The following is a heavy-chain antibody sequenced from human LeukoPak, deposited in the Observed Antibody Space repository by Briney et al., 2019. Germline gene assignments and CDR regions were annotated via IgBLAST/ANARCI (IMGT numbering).Heavy chain of an antibody. CDR1: GFTLSSFE. CDR2: ISSSGSTI. CDR3: AELGITMIGGV. Sequence: GGSLRLSCAASGFTLSSFEMNWVRQAPGKGLEWVSYISSSGSTIYYADSVKGRFTISRDNAKNSLYLQMNSLRAEDTAVYYCAELGITMIGGVWGKGTTVTISS. V-gene: IGHV3-48*03. J-gene: IGHJ6*04. D-gene: IGHD3-10*02.